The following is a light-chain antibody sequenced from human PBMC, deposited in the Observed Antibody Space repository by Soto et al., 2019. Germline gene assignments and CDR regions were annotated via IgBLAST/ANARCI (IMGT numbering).Light chain of an antibody. Sequence: EIVMTQSPATLSVSPGERATLSCRASQSVSSNLAWYQQKPGQAPRLLIYGASTRATGIPARFSGSGSGTEFTLTISSLKSEDFAVYYCQQYNNWPPWTSGQGTTGDIK. CDR1: QSVSSN. J-gene: IGKJ1*01. CDR3: QQYNNWPPWT. V-gene: IGKV3-15*01. CDR2: GAS.